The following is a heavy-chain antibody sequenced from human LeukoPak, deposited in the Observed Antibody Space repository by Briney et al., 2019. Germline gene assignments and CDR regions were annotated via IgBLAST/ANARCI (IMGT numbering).Heavy chain of an antibody. V-gene: IGHV3-9*03. D-gene: IGHD3-9*01. CDR1: VFSFDDYA. Sequence: GGSLRLSCAASVFSFDDYAMHWVRHAPEEGLEWVSGICWNRVNIVYADSVKGRFSISRDKATKSLNVQTDSLRAEDMALYYSASRKFEWLGAFDIWGQGTMLTVSS. CDR2: ICWNRVNI. J-gene: IGHJ3*02. CDR3: ASRKFEWLGAFDI.